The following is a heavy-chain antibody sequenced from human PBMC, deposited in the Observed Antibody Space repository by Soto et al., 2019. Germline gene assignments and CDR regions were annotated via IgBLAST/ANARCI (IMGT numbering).Heavy chain of an antibody. J-gene: IGHJ4*02. CDR2: MSYRRRT. CDR1: GGSISSNNYY. CDR3: ASHLLPTNWGGGYFDY. V-gene: IGHV4-39*01. Sequence: QLQLQESGPGLVKPSETLSLTCFVSGGSISSNNYYWGWIRQPPGKGLEWIGSMSYRRRTYYNPSPKSRVTMSVDTSKSQFTLKLTAVTASDTAVYYCASHLLPTNWGGGYFDYWCQGPLVTVSS. D-gene: IGHD7-27*01.